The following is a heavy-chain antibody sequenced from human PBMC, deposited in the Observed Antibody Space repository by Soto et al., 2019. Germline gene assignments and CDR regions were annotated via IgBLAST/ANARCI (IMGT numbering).Heavy chain of an antibody. J-gene: IGHJ4*02. V-gene: IGHV3-23*01. Sequence: GGSLRLSCAASGFTFSSYAMSWVRQAPGKGLEWVSAISGSGGSTYYADSVKGRFTISRDNSKNTLYLQMNSLRAEDTAVYYCAKSSYYYDSSGYAVDYWGQGTLVTVSS. D-gene: IGHD3-22*01. CDR1: GFTFSSYA. CDR2: ISGSGGST. CDR3: AKSSYYYDSSGYAVDY.